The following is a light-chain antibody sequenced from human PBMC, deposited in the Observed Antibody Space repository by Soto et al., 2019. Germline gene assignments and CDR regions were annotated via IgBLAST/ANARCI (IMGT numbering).Light chain of an antibody. CDR3: QQRSNWPPFT. CDR1: QSVSSY. J-gene: IGKJ3*01. CDR2: DAS. Sequence: ESVLTQSPATLSLSPGERATLSCRASQSVSSYLAWYQQKPGQAPRLLIYDASNRATGIPARFSGSGSGTDFTLTISSLEPKDFAAYYCQQRSNWPPFTFGPGT. V-gene: IGKV3-11*01.